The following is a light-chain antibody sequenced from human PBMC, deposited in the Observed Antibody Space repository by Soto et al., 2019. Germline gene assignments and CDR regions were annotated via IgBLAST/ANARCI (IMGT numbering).Light chain of an antibody. V-gene: IGLV1-40*01. CDR1: SSNIGAGYD. J-gene: IGLJ2*01. CDR2: GNS. CDR3: QAYDSSLGVV. Sequence: QAVVTRPPSVSGAPGQRVTISCTGSSSNIGAGYDVHWYQQLPGTAPKLLIYGNSNRPSGVPDRFSGSKSGTSASLAITGRQAEDEADYYCQAYDSSLGVVFGGGTKLTVL.